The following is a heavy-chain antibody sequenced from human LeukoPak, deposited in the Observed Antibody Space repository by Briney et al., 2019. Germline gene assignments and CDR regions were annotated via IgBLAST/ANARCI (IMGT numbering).Heavy chain of an antibody. Sequence: ASVKVSCKASGYTFTSYGISWVRQAPGQGLEWMGWISAYNGNTNYAQKLQGRVTITTDTSTSTAYMELRSLRSDDTAVYYCARADRSGWRNDYWGQGTLVTVSS. CDR3: ARADRSGWRNDY. D-gene: IGHD6-19*01. CDR1: GYTFTSYG. CDR2: ISAYNGNT. J-gene: IGHJ4*02. V-gene: IGHV1-18*01.